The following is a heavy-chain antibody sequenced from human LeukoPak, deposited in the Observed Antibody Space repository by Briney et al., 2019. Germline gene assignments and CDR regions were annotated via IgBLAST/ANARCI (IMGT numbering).Heavy chain of an antibody. CDR3: ARGQMVTMDY. CDR2: ISSSSSTI. D-gene: IGHD5-24*01. Sequence: GGSLRLSCAASGFTFRSYSMNWARQAPGKGLEWVSYISSSSSTIYYADSVKGRFTISRDNAKNSLYLQMNSLRDEDTAVYYCARGQMVTMDYWGQGTLVTVSS. V-gene: IGHV3-48*02. J-gene: IGHJ4*02. CDR1: GFTFRSYS.